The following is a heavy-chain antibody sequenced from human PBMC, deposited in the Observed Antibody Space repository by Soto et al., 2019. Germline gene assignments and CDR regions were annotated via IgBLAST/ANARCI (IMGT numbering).Heavy chain of an antibody. CDR1: GFTFSSYG. CDR3: ARSGSGTSNYCGMDV. CDR2: ISYDGSNK. Sequence: QVQLVESGGGVVQPGRSLRLSCAASGFTFSSYGMHWVRQAPGKGLEWVAVISYDGSNKYYADSVKGRFTISRDNSKNTLYLQMNSPRAEDTAVYYCARSGSGTSNYCGMDVWGQGTTVTVSS. V-gene: IGHV3-30*03. J-gene: IGHJ6*02. D-gene: IGHD1-26*01.